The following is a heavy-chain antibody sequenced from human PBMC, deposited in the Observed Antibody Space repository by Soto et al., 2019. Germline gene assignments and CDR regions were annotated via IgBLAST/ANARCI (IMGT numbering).Heavy chain of an antibody. CDR3: ATDRGLVLSFCFGY. J-gene: IGHJ4*02. D-gene: IGHD6-19*01. CDR1: GFTFDDYA. V-gene: IGHV3-9*01. Sequence: EVQLVESGGGLVQPGRSLRLSCAASGFTFDDYAMHWVRQAPGKCLECVSGISWNSGNIGYPDAVKGRLTISRDNAKNALYLQMNSLRAEATSLYYCATDRGLVLSFCFGYWGQGTLVTVSS. CDR2: ISWNSGNI.